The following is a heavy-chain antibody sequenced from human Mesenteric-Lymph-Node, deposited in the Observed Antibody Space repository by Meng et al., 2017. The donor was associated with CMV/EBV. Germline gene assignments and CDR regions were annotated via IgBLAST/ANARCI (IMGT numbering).Heavy chain of an antibody. J-gene: IGHJ3*02. Sequence: GESLKISCAASGFTVSSNYMSWVRQAPGKGLEWVSVIYSGGSTYYADSVKGRFTISRDNSKNTLYLQMNSLRAEDTAVYYCARDRTHRDAFDIWGQGTTVTVSS. CDR1: GFTVSSNY. CDR2: IYSGGST. V-gene: IGHV3-66*02. CDR3: ARDRTHRDAFDI.